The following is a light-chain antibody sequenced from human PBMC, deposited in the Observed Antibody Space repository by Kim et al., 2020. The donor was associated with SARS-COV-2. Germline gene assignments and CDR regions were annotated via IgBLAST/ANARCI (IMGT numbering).Light chain of an antibody. Sequence: SPGERATLSCRASQSVSSNLAWYQQKPGPAPRLLIYGASTRATGIPARFSGSWSGTEFTLTISSLQSEDFAVYYCQQYNNWPPITFGQGTRLEIK. V-gene: IGKV3-15*01. CDR3: QQYNNWPPIT. CDR2: GAS. J-gene: IGKJ5*01. CDR1: QSVSSN.